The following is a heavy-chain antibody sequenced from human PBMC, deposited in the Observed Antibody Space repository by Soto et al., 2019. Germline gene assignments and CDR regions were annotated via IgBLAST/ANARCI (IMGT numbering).Heavy chain of an antibody. J-gene: IGHJ5*02. D-gene: IGHD1-1*01. V-gene: IGHV4-4*07. Sequence: SETLSLTCTVSGASISGFYWSWIRKSAGKGLEWIGRIYATRTTDYNPSLKSRVMMSVDTSKKQFSLKLRSVTAADTAVYYCVRDGTKTLRDWFDPWGQGISVTVSS. CDR2: IYATRTT. CDR1: GASISGFY. CDR3: VRDGTKTLRDWFDP.